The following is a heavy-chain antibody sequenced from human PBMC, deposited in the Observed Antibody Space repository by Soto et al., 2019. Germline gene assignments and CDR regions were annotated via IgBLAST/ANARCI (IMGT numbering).Heavy chain of an antibody. J-gene: IGHJ4*02. V-gene: IGHV3-23*01. D-gene: IGHD2-15*01. CDR2: ISDSGGST. CDR1: GFTFSSYA. CDR3: AKDLGYCSGGSCYSGELYFDY. Sequence: GGSLRLSCXASGFTFSSYAMSWVRQAPGKGLEWVSAISDSGGSTYYADSVKGRFTISRDTSKNTLYLQMNSLRAEDTAVYYCAKDLGYCSGGSCYSGELYFDYWGQGTLVTVSS.